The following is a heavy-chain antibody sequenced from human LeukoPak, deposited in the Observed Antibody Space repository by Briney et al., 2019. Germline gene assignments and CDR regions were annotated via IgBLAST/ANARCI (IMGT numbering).Heavy chain of an antibody. V-gene: IGHV4-39*01. CDR1: GGSISSSRYY. CDR3: ATHSSSWYLAFDI. CDR2: IYYTGST. J-gene: IGHJ3*02. D-gene: IGHD6-13*01. Sequence: EPSETLSLTCTVSGGSISSSRYYWGWIRQPPGKGLEWIGSIYYTGSTYYNPSPKSRVTISVDTSKNQFSLKLSSVTAADTAVYYCATHSSSWYLAFDIWGQGTMVTVSS.